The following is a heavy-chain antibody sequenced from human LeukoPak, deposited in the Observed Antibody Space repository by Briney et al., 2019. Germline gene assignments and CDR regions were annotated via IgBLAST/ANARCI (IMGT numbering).Heavy chain of an antibody. J-gene: IGHJ4*02. V-gene: IGHV4-34*01. CDR3: ARQGPYSGSSSPNGRNSFFDY. CDR1: GESFSGYY. Sequence: PSETLSLTCAVYGESFSGYYWSWIRQPPGKGLEWIGEINYSGSTNYNPSLKSRVTISVDTSKNQFSLKLSSVTAADTAVYYCARQGPYSGSSSPNGRNSFFDYWGQGTLVTVSS. D-gene: IGHD1-26*01. CDR2: INYSGST.